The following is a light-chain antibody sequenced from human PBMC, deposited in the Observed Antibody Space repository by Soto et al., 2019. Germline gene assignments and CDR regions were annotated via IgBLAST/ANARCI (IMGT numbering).Light chain of an antibody. V-gene: IGKV1-5*01. J-gene: IGKJ1*01. CDR2: GAS. CDR3: QQYNSYSWP. Sequence: DIQMTQSPSTLSGSVGDRVTITCRASQTISSWLAWYQQKPGKEPKLLIYGASTLQGGVPSRFSGSGSGTDFTLTISRLQPDDFATYYCQQYNSYSWPFGQGTKVDIK. CDR1: QTISSW.